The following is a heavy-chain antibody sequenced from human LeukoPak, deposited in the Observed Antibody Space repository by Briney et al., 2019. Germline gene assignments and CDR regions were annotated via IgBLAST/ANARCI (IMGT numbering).Heavy chain of an antibody. CDR3: ARDLQCSSTSCYIRGYYYYYYMDV. Sequence: SETLSLTCTVSGYSISSGYYWGWIRQPPGKGLEWIGSIYHSGSTYYNPPLKSRVTISVDTSKNQFSLKLSSVTAADTAVYYCARDLQCSSTSCYIRGYYYYYYMDVWGKGTTVTVSS. D-gene: IGHD2-2*02. CDR2: IYHSGST. J-gene: IGHJ6*03. CDR1: GYSISSGYY. V-gene: IGHV4-38-2*02.